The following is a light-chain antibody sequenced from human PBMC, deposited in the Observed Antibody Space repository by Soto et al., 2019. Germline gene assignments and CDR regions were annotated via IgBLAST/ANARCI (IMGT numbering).Light chain of an antibody. Sequence: QSVLTQPASVSGSPGQSSSISCTGTSSDVGGYNYVSWYQHHPGKAPELLIYDVSIRPSGVSNRFSGSKSGHTASLTISGLQAEDEADYYSSSYASSSTYVFGTGTKVTVL. CDR3: SSYASSSTYV. CDR2: DVS. CDR1: SSDVGGYNY. V-gene: IGLV2-14*03. J-gene: IGLJ1*01.